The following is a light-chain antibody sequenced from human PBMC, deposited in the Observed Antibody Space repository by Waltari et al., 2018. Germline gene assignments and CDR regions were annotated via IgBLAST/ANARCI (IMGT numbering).Light chain of an antibody. J-gene: IGKJ2*01. Sequence: EIVMTQSPATLSVSLGERVTLPCRASQSVSSSFAWYQQKPGQAPRLLIYDASTRATDIPARFSGSGSGTEFTLTISSLQSEDFAFYYCVQYKNWPTFGQGTKLEIK. V-gene: IGKV3-15*01. CDR3: VQYKNWPT. CDR2: DAS. CDR1: QSVSSS.